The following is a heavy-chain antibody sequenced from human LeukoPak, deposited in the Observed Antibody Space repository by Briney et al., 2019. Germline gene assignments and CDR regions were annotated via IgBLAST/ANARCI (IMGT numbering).Heavy chain of an antibody. J-gene: IGHJ4*02. Sequence: EASVKVSCKASGYTFTSYYMHWVRQAPGQGLEWMGIINPSGGSTSYAQKFQGRVTMTRDTSTSTVYMELSSLRSEDTAVYYCARSSRIQWLTTKISYYFDYWGQGTLVTVSS. CDR2: INPSGGST. V-gene: IGHV1-46*01. D-gene: IGHD1-1*01. CDR1: GYTFTSYY. CDR3: ARSSRIQWLTTKISYYFDY.